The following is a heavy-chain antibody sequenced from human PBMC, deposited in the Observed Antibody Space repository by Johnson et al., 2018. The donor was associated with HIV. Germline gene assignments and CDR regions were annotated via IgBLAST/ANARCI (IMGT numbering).Heavy chain of an antibody. Sequence: QMLLVESGGGVVQPGRSLGLSCAASGFSFSSYAMHWVRQAPGKGLEWVASLSYDGSTKDYADSVKGRFTISRDISKNTLYLQMSSLRAEDTAVFYCAREATGPSTAFYRWGQGTMVTVSS. D-gene: IGHD6-13*01. J-gene: IGHJ3*02. CDR3: AREATGPSTAFYR. CDR1: GFSFSSYA. V-gene: IGHV3-30*04. CDR2: LSYDGSTK.